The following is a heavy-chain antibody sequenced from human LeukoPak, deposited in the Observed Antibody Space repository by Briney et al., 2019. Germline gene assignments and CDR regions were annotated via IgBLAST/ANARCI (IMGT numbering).Heavy chain of an antibody. CDR2: IYYSGST. Sequence: SETLSLTCTVSGGSISSYYWSWIRQPPGKGLEWIGYIYYSGSTNYNPSLKSRVTISVDTSKNQFSLKLSSVTAADTAVYYCARDSYGSGSYYEDYWGQGTLVAVSS. CDR1: GGSISSYY. CDR3: ARDSYGSGSYYEDY. J-gene: IGHJ4*02. D-gene: IGHD3-10*01. V-gene: IGHV4-59*01.